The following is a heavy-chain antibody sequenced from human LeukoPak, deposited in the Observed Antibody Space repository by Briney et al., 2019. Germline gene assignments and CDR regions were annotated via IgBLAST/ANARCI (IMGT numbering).Heavy chain of an antibody. CDR3: ARWSGNILTGLFDF. Sequence: GGSLRLSCTVSGFSLSSYAMSWVRRAPGKGLEWVSATSSSDDGKYYADSVRGRFTISRDNSRNTMYLQMNSLRAEDAAVYYCARWSGNILTGLFDFWGQGSLVTVSS. D-gene: IGHD3-9*01. CDR1: GFSLSSYA. CDR2: TSSSDDGK. V-gene: IGHV3-23*01. J-gene: IGHJ4*02.